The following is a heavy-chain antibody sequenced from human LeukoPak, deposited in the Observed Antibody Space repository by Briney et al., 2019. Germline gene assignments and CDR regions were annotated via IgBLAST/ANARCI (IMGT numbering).Heavy chain of an antibody. V-gene: IGHV3-7*03. Sequence: QPGGSLRLSCAASGFTISSYWMSWVRQAPGKGLEWVANIKEDGSQKYYVDSVRGRFTMSRDNAKNSLYLQMNSLRTEDTAVYYCAKGHYYGSGSLDYWGQGTLVTVSS. CDR1: GFTISSYW. CDR2: IKEDGSQK. D-gene: IGHD3-10*01. J-gene: IGHJ4*02. CDR3: AKGHYYGSGSLDY.